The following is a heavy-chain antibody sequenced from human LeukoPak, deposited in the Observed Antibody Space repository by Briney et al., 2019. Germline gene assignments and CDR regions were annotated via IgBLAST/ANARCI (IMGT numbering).Heavy chain of an antibody. CDR2: ISGSGGST. D-gene: IGHD3-22*01. Sequence: GGSLRLSCAASGFTFSSYAMSWVRQAPGKGLEWVSGISGSGGSTYYADSVKGRFTISSDNSKNTLYLQMNSLRAEDTAVYYCAKGRVTVVITGIDYLGQGTLVTVSS. V-gene: IGHV3-23*01. CDR3: AKGRVTVVITGIDY. J-gene: IGHJ4*02. CDR1: GFTFSSYA.